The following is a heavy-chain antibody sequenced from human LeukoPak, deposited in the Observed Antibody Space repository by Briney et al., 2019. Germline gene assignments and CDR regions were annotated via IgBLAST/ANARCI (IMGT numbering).Heavy chain of an antibody. CDR1: GFTFSSYA. CDR3: TKDHGFYSSGWHPLFDH. J-gene: IGHJ4*02. Sequence: GGPLRLSCAASGFTFSSYAMSWVRQAPGKGLEWVSTISDSGSSTYYTDSVKGRFTFSRDNSKNTLHLQMNSLRAEDTAVYYCTKDHGFYSSGWHPLFDHWGQGTLVTVTP. D-gene: IGHD6-19*01. CDR2: ISDSGSST. V-gene: IGHV3-23*01.